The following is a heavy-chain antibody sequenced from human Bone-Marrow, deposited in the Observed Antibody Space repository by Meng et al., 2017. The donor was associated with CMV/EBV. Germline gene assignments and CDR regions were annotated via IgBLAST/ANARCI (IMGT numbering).Heavy chain of an antibody. CDR1: GFTFSSYA. CDR3: AREMIGYCSSTSCHHYYYYGMDV. V-gene: IGHV3-30-3*01. J-gene: IGHJ6*02. CDR2: ISYDGSNK. Sequence: GESLKISCAASGFTFSSYAMHWVRQAPGKGLEWVAVISYDGSNKYYADSVKGRFTISRDNSKNTLYLQMNSLRAEDMAVYYCAREMIGYCSSTSCHHYYYYGMDVWGQGTTVTVSS. D-gene: IGHD2-2*01.